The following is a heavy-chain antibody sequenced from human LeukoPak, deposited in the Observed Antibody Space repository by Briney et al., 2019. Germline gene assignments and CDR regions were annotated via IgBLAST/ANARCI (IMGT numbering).Heavy chain of an antibody. D-gene: IGHD4-17*01. Sequence: ASVKVSCKASGGTFSSYAISWVRQAPGQGLEWMGRIIPILGIANYAQKFQGRVTITADKSTSTAYMELSSLRSEDTAVYYCARFDGDYVGDFDYWGQGTLVTVSS. CDR3: ARFDGDYVGDFDY. J-gene: IGHJ4*02. CDR2: IIPILGIA. CDR1: GGTFSSYA. V-gene: IGHV1-69*04.